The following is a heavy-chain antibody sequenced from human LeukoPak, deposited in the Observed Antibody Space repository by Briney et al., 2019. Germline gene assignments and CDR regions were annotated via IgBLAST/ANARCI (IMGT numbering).Heavy chain of an antibody. Sequence: GGSLRLSCAASGFTFSNYWMTWVRQAPGKGLEWVADIKQDGSEKLYVKSVRGRFTISRDNAKMSLFLQMNSLRAGDTAVYYCARDNGVVHGVYYMDVWGKGTTVTVS. J-gene: IGHJ6*03. V-gene: IGHV3-7*01. CDR3: ARDNGVVHGVYYMDV. D-gene: IGHD3-3*01. CDR1: GFTFSNYW. CDR2: IKQDGSEK.